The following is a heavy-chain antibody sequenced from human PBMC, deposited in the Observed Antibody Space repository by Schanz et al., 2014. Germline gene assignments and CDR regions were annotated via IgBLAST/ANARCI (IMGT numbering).Heavy chain of an antibody. CDR1: GFSFSDYS. J-gene: IGHJ3*01. CDR2: IKISGDV. Sequence: EVQLVESGGGLVQSGGSLRLSCAASGFSFSDYSMNWVRQAPGKGLEWISYIKISGDVFYTDSVKGRFTISRDSSKNTLFLQMNSLRAEDTAVYFCARDGGRDGYNLAFDVWGQGTLVTVSS. CDR3: ARDGGRDGYNLAFDV. D-gene: IGHD5-12*01. V-gene: IGHV3-48*01.